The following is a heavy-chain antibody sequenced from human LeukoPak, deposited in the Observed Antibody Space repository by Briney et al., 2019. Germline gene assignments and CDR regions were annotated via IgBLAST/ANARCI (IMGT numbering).Heavy chain of an antibody. CDR2: ISYDGSNK. Sequence: GGSLRLSCAASGFTFSSYAMHWVRQAPGKGLEWVAVISYDGSNKYYADSVKGRFTISRDNSKNTLYLQMNSLRAEDTAVYYCARDRAYYDFWSGYSFDYWGQGTLVTVSS. J-gene: IGHJ4*02. D-gene: IGHD3-3*01. V-gene: IGHV3-30-3*01. CDR3: ARDRAYYDFWSGYSFDY. CDR1: GFTFSSYA.